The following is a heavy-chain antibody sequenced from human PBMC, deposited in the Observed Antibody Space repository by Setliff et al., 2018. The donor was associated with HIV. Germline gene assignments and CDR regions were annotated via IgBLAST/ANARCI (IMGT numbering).Heavy chain of an antibody. D-gene: IGHD3-10*01. J-gene: IGHJ6*03. CDR1: GFTFESYW. CDR2: IKEDGSEK. CDR3: ARLGDIFAYYNYYYLDV. Sequence: PGGSLRLSCVASGFTFESYWLSWVRQAPGKGLEWVANIKEDGSEKDYVDSVKGRFTISRDNTMNSLYLQMNSLRAEDTAVYYCARLGDIFAYYNYYYLDVWGKGTTVTVSS. V-gene: IGHV3-7*03.